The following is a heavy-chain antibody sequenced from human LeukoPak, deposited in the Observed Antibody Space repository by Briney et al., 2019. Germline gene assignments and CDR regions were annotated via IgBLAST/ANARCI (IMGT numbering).Heavy chain of an antibody. V-gene: IGHV3-11*06. D-gene: IGHD5-24*01. Sequence: GGSLRLPCAASGFTFSDYYMSWIRQAPGKGREWVSYMSSNSSYTNHVDSLKRRFTISRDSAKNSLYLQMNSLRAEDTAVYYCARNRDGYLPFDYWGQGTLVGVSS. J-gene: IGHJ4*02. CDR2: MSSNSSYT. CDR3: ARNRDGYLPFDY. CDR1: GFTFSDYY.